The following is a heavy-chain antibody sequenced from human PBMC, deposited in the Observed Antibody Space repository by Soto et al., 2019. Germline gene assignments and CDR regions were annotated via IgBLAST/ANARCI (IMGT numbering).Heavy chain of an antibody. CDR2: IWYDGSNK. CDR3: ARGPGDCSGGSCYCLPFDH. V-gene: IGHV3-33*01. Sequence: QVQLVESGGGVVQPGRSLRLSCAASGFTFSSYGMHWVRQAPGKGLEWVAVIWYDGSNKYYADSVKGRFTISRDNSKNTLYMEMNSLRGEDTAVYYCARGPGDCSGGSCYCLPFDHWGQGTLVTVSS. J-gene: IGHJ5*02. CDR1: GFTFSSYG. D-gene: IGHD2-15*01.